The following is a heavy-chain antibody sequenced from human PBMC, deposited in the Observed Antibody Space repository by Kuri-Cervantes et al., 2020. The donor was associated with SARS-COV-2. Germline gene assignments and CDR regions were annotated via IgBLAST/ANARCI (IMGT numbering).Heavy chain of an antibody. CDR1: GFTFSSYA. J-gene: IGHJ3*02. D-gene: IGHD2-21*01. Sequence: GGSLRLSSAASGFTFSSYAMSWVRQAPGKGLEWVSGISGSGGSTYYADSVKGRFTISRDNSKNTLYLQMNSLRAEDTAVYYCAKDRIVVVIAREDAFDIWGQGTMVTVSS. V-gene: IGHV3-23*01. CDR3: AKDRIVVVIAREDAFDI. CDR2: ISGSGGST.